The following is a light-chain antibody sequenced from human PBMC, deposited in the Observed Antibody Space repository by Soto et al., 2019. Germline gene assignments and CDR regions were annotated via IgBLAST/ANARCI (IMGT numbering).Light chain of an antibody. CDR1: QSISSY. Sequence: DIQMTQSPPSLSASVGDRVTITCRASQSISSYLNWYQQKPGKAPKLLIYAASSLQSGVPSRFSGSGSGTDFTLTISSLQPEDFATYYCQQSYSTPPYTFGQGTKVDIK. J-gene: IGKJ2*01. CDR2: AAS. V-gene: IGKV1-39*01. CDR3: QQSYSTPPYT.